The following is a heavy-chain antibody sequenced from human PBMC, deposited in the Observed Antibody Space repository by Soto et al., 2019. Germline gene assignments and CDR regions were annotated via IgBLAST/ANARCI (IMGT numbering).Heavy chain of an antibody. CDR1: GFTFSSYS. Sequence: EVQLVESGGGLVKPGGSLRLSCAASGFTFSSYSMNWVRQAPGKGLEWVSSISSSSSYIYYVDSVKGRFTISRDNAKNSLYLQMNSLRAEDTAVYYCAREAGIAVAGTFYFDYWGQGTLVTVSS. CDR3: AREAGIAVAGTFYFDY. J-gene: IGHJ4*02. V-gene: IGHV3-21*01. D-gene: IGHD6-19*01. CDR2: ISSSSSYI.